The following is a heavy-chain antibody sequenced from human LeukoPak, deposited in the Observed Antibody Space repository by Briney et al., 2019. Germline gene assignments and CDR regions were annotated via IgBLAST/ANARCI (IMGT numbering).Heavy chain of an antibody. D-gene: IGHD1-26*01. CDR3: ARDWDDYYYYYMDV. V-gene: IGHV3-7*01. J-gene: IGHJ6*03. Sequence: PGGSLRLSCAASGFTFSSDWMSWVRQAPGGGLEWGANIKQDGSETYYVDSVKGRFTISRDNAKNSLYLQMNSLRAEDTAVYYCARDWDDYYYYYMDVWGKGTTVTVSS. CDR2: IKQDGSET. CDR1: GFTFSSDW.